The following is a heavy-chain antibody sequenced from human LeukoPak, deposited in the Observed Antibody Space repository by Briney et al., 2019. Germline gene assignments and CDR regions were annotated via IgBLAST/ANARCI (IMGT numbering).Heavy chain of an antibody. Sequence: SVKVSCKASGGTLSSYTISWVRQAPGQGLEWMGRIIPILGIANYAQKFQGRVTITADKSTSTAYMELSSLRSEDTAVYYCARDSSGYYSHEYWFDPWGQGTLVTVSS. V-gene: IGHV1-69*04. D-gene: IGHD3-22*01. CDR1: GGTLSSYT. CDR2: IIPILGIA. J-gene: IGHJ5*02. CDR3: ARDSSGYYSHEYWFDP.